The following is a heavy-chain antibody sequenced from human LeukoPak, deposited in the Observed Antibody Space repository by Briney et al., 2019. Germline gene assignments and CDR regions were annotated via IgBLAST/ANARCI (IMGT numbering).Heavy chain of an antibody. D-gene: IGHD6-13*01. V-gene: IGHV3-21*01. CDR3: ARDLYSSSWYPTDY. CDR2: ISSSSSYI. CDR1: GFTFSSYS. Sequence: PGGSLRLSCAASGFTFSSYSVNWVRQAPGKGLEWVSSISSSSSYIYYADSVKGRFTISRDNAKNSLYLQMNSLRAEDTAVYYCARDLYSSSWYPTDYWGQGTLVTVSS. J-gene: IGHJ4*02.